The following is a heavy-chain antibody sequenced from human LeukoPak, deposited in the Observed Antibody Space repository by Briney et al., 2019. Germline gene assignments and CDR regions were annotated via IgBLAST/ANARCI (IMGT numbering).Heavy chain of an antibody. D-gene: IGHD3-16*01. J-gene: IGHJ4*02. V-gene: IGHV3-13*01. CDR1: GFTFSSHD. CDR2: IRTAGNT. Sequence: GGSLRLSCAASGFTFSSHDMHWVRQPTGKGLEWVSVIRTAGNTYYTDSVKGPFTISRENAKNSLYLQMDNLRAEDTAVYYCASRPRGSYYFDYWGQGTLVTVSS. CDR3: ASRPRGSYYFDY.